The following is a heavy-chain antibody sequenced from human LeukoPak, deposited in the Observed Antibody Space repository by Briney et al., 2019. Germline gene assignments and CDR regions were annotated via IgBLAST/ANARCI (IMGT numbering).Heavy chain of an antibody. Sequence: PSETLSLTCTASGDSISSATYYYWGWLRQPPGKGLEWVGSIYNSGSTYYNPSLKSRLTISVDTSQNQFSLKLTSVTAADTAVYYCVRQAADAGAVPYFDYWGQGTLVTVSS. D-gene: IGHD4/OR15-4a*01. CDR2: IYNSGST. J-gene: IGHJ4*02. V-gene: IGHV4-39*01. CDR1: GDSISSATYYY. CDR3: VRQAADAGAVPYFDY.